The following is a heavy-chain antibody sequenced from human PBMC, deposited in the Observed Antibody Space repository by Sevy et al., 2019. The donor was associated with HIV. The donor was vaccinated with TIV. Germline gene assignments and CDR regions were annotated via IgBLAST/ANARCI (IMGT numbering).Heavy chain of an antibody. Sequence: GGSLRLSCAASGFTFSSYEMNWVRQAPGKGLEWVSYISSSGSTIYYADSVKGRFTISRDNAKNSLYLQMNSLRAEDTAVYYCARVRVAAADYYFDYWGQGTLVTVSS. V-gene: IGHV3-48*03. D-gene: IGHD6-25*01. CDR3: ARVRVAAADYYFDY. J-gene: IGHJ4*02. CDR2: ISSSGSTI. CDR1: GFTFSSYE.